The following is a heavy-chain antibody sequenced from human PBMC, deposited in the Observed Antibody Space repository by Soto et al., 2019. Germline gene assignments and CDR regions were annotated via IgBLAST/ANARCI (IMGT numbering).Heavy chain of an antibody. V-gene: IGHV3-30-3*01. J-gene: IGHJ4*02. CDR3: ARSRNGAVPDSINF. CDR1: GFTFSRYA. CDR2: ISRDGSSK. D-gene: IGHD2-8*01. Sequence: GGSLRLSCAASGFTFSRYAMHWVRQAPGEGLEWVAVISRDGSSKYYGDSVKGRFTVSRDNSNNTLYLSMTSLRPDDTAAFYCARSRNGAVPDSINFWGQGTLVTVSS.